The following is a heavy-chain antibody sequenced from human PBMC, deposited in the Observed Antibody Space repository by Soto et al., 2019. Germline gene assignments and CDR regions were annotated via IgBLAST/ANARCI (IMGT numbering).Heavy chain of an antibody. D-gene: IGHD5-18*01. J-gene: IGHJ4*02. CDR3: ARIGYSYETYYFDY. Sequence: SETLSLTCTVSGGSISSYYWSWIRQPPGKGLEWIGYIYYSGSTNYNPSLKSRVTISVDTSKNQFSLKLSSVTAADTAVYYCARIGYSYETYYFDYWGQGTLVTVSS. V-gene: IGHV4-59*01. CDR1: GGSISSYY. CDR2: IYYSGST.